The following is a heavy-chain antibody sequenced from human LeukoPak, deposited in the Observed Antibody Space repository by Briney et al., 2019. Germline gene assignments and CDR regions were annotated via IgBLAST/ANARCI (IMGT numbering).Heavy chain of an antibody. V-gene: IGHV4-38-2*01. D-gene: IGHD1-7*01. CDR2: IYRSGTT. J-gene: IGHJ4*02. CDR1: GYSISSGFY. CDR3: ARTSTGTTDSFDY. Sequence: SETLSLTCAVSGYSISSGFYWGWIRQPPAKGLVWIGTIYRSGTTYYNPSLKSRVTISADTSKNQFSLKLSSVTAADTALYYCARTSTGTTDSFDYWGQGTLVTVSS.